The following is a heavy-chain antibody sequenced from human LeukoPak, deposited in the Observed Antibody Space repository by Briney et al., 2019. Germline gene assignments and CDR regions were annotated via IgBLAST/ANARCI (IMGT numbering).Heavy chain of an antibody. CDR1: GFPFSSYS. CDR3: AKVHGVPY. D-gene: IGHD1-1*01. V-gene: IGHV3-23*01. Sequence: GSLKLSCAASGFPFSSYSMGWGRQAPGKGLEGVSGINRPPDSTFAADSVKGRFTISRDNSKNTLYLQMNSLRVEDTALYYCAKVHGVPYWGQGTLVTVSS. CDR2: INRPPDST. J-gene: IGHJ4*02.